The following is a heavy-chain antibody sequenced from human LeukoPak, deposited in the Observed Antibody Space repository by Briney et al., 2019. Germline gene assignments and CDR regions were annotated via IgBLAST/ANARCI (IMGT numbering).Heavy chain of an antibody. CDR2: IYYSGST. Sequence: SQTLSLTCTVSGGSISSGDCYWSWIRQPPGKGLEWIGYIYYSGSTYYNPSLKSRVTISVDTSKNQVSLRLSSVTAADTAVYYCARDHVTTGYFDYWGQGTLVTVSS. CDR1: GGSISSGDCY. J-gene: IGHJ4*02. CDR3: ARDHVTTGYFDY. D-gene: IGHD4-17*01. V-gene: IGHV4-30-4*01.